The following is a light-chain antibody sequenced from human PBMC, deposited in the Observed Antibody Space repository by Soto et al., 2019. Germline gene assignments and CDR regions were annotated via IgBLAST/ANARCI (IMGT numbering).Light chain of an antibody. CDR2: GAS. V-gene: IGKV3-15*01. J-gene: IGKJ1*01. CDR1: QSVSNK. Sequence: EIVMTQSPATLSVSPGERATLSCRASQSVSNKLAWYQQKPGQAPRLLIYGASTRATDIPARVSGSGSGTEFTLTISSLQSEDFAVYYCQHYNDWRWTFGQGTKVERK. CDR3: QHYNDWRWT.